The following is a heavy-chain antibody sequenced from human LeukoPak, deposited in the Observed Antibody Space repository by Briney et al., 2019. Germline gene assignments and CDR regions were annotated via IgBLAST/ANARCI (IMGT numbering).Heavy chain of an antibody. CDR2: INPNSGGT. D-gene: IGHD3-9*01. Sequence: AASVKVSCKASGYTFTGYYMHWVRQAPGQGLEWMGWINPNSGGTNYAQKFQGWVTMTRDTSISTAYMELSRLRSDDTAVYYCARAVPRQSPISRVRFDPWGQGTLVTVSS. CDR1: GYTFTGYY. CDR3: ARAVPRQSPISRVRFDP. J-gene: IGHJ5*02. V-gene: IGHV1-2*04.